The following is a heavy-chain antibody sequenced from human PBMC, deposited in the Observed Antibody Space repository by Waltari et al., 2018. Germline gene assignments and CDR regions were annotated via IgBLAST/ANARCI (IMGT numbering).Heavy chain of an antibody. D-gene: IGHD3-16*01. CDR2: IRGSSGNT. J-gene: IGHJ4*02. CDR1: GFTFSNYW. Sequence: EVQLVESGGGLVQPGGSLRLSCAASGFTFSNYWMNWLRQAPGKGLEWVSAIRGSSGNTFYADSVKGRFTISRDNSKNTLYLQMDSLRAEDTALYYCAKVTWVRLPDDCWGQGTLVIVSS. V-gene: IGHV3-23*04. CDR3: AKVTWVRLPDDC.